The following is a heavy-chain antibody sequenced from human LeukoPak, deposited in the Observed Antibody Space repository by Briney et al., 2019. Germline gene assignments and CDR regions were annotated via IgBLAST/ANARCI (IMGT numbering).Heavy chain of an antibody. J-gene: IGHJ6*03. CDR3: ARDSSGWSYYYYYYMDV. Sequence: GGSLRLSCAASGFTFSSYSMNWARQAPGKGLEWVSSIRSSSSYIYYADSVKGRFTIARDNAKNSLYLQMNSLRAEDTAVYYCARDSSGWSYYYYYYMDVWGKGTTVTVSS. CDR2: IRSSSSYI. CDR1: GFTFSSYS. D-gene: IGHD6-19*01. V-gene: IGHV3-21*01.